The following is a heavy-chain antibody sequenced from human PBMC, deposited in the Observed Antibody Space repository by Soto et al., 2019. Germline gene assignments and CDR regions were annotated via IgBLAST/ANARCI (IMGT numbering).Heavy chain of an antibody. CDR1: GGSFSGYY. V-gene: IGHV4-34*01. Sequence: SETLSLTCAVYGGSFSGYYWSWIRQPPGKGLEWIGEINHSGSTNYNPSLKSRVTISVDTFKNQFSLKLSSVTAADTAVYYCARGGSYGVRYFDWLLRQKRFDYWGQGTLVTVSS. CDR3: ARGGSYGVRYFDWLLRQKRFDY. J-gene: IGHJ4*02. D-gene: IGHD3-9*01. CDR2: INHSGST.